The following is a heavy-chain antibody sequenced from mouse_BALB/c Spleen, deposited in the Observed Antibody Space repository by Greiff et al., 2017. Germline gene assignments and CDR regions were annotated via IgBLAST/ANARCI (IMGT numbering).Heavy chain of an antibody. CDR1: GFTFSSYG. V-gene: IGHV5-6*01. CDR2: ISSGGSYT. J-gene: IGHJ3*01. D-gene: IGHD1-1*01. CDR3: ARPPMTYYYGSSSWFAY. Sequence: EVQRVESGGDLVKPGGSLKLSCAASGFTFSSYGMSWVRQTPDKRLEWVATISSGGSYTYYPDSVKGRFTISRDNAKNTLYLQMSSLKSEDTAMYYCARPPMTYYYGSSSWFAYWGQGTLVTVSA.